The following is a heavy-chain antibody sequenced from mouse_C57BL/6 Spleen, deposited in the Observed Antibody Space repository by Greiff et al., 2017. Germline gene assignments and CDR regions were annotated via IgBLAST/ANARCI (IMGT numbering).Heavy chain of an antibody. Sequence: ESGPGMVKPSQSLSLTCTVTGYSITSGYDWHWIRHFPGNKLEWMGYISYSGSNNYNPSLKSRISITHDTSKNHFFLKLNSVTTEDTATYYCARGGYSRPYAMDYWGQGTSVTVSS. CDR3: ARGGYSRPYAMDY. CDR2: ISYSGSN. CDR1: GYSITSGYD. D-gene: IGHD2-3*01. J-gene: IGHJ4*01. V-gene: IGHV3-1*01.